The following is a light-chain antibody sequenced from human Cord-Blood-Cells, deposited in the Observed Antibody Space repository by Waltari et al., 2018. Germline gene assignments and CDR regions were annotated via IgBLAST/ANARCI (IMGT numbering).Light chain of an antibody. CDR3: CSYAGSSTWV. Sequence: QSALTQPPSLSGSPGQSLTISCTGTSSDVGSYNLVSWYQQQPSNAPKLMLYEGSKRPSGVSNRFSGSKSSNTASLTISGLQAEDEADYYCCSYAGSSTWVFGGGTKLTVL. J-gene: IGLJ3*02. CDR1: SSDVGSYNL. CDR2: EGS. V-gene: IGLV2-23*01.